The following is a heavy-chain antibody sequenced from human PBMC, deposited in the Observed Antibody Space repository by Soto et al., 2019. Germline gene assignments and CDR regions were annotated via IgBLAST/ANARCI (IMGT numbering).Heavy chain of an antibody. J-gene: IGHJ5*02. CDR2: INAGNGNT. CDR3: ARGVRLLWFGELFP. CDR1: GYTFTSYA. D-gene: IGHD3-10*01. V-gene: IGHV1-3*01. Sequence: ASVKVSCKASGYTFTSYAMHWVRQAPGQRLEWMGWINAGNGNTKYSQKFQGRVTITRDTSASTAYMELSSLRSEDTAVYYCARGVRLLWFGELFPWGQGTLVTVSS.